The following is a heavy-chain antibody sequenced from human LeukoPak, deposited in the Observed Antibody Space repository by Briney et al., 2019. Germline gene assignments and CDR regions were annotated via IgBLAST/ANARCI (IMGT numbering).Heavy chain of an antibody. CDR3: ARESTDSSGYYFDY. D-gene: IGHD3-22*01. CDR1: GYTFTSYG. Sequence: ASVKVSCKASGYTFTSYGISWVRQAPGQGLEWMGWISAYNGNTNYAQKLQGRVTMTRDMSTSTVYMELSSLRSEDTAVYYCARESTDSSGYYFDYWGQGTLVTVSS. V-gene: IGHV1-18*01. CDR2: ISAYNGNT. J-gene: IGHJ4*02.